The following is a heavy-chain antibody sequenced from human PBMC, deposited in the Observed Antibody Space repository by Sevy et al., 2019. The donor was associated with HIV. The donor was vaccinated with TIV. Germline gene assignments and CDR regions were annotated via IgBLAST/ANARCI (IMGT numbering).Heavy chain of an antibody. J-gene: IGHJ6*02. D-gene: IGHD4-17*01. CDR2: IYYSGFT. CDR3: ARTTPYYYYAVDV. CDR1: GDSISGYY. V-gene: IGHV4-59*01. Sequence: SKTLSLSCSVSGDSISGYYWSWIRRPPGKGLQWIGYIYYSGFTNYNPSLKSRVTISEDTSKNQLSLRVTSVTAADTAVYYCARTTPYYYYAVDVWGQGTTVTVSS.